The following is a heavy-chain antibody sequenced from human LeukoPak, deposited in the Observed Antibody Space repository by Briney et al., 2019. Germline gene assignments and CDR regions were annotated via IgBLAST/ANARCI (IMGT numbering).Heavy chain of an antibody. CDR1: GRSITSSSYY. V-gene: IGHV4-39*07. CDR2: IYYSGST. CDR3: ARSTIHVDIVATIHYYYYMDV. J-gene: IGHJ6*03. D-gene: IGHD5-12*01. Sequence: SETLSLTCTVSGRSITSSSYYWGWLRQPPGKGLEWIGRIYYSGSTYYNPSLKSRVTTSVDTSKNHFSLKLSSVTAADTAVYYCARSTIHVDIVATIHYYYYMDVWGKGTTVTISS.